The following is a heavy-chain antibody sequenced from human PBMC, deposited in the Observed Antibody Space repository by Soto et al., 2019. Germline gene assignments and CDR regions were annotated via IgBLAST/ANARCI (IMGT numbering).Heavy chain of an antibody. Sequence: PAGSLRLACAASGVTVSSNYMSRVRQAPGKGLEWVSVIYSGGSTYYADSVKGRFTISRDNSKNTLYLQMNSLRAEDTAVYYCARGLMEIAARPSGTFDYWGQGT. J-gene: IGHJ4*02. CDR1: GVTVSSNY. CDR2: IYSGGST. D-gene: IGHD6-6*01. CDR3: ARGLMEIAARPSGTFDY. V-gene: IGHV3-53*01.